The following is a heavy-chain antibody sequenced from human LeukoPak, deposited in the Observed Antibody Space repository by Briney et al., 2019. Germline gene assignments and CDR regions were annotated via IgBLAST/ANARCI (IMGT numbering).Heavy chain of an antibody. Sequence: SVKVSCKASGGTFSSYAISWVRQAPGQGLEWMGRIIPILGIANYAQKFQGRVTITADESTSTAYMELSSLRSEDTAVYYCAQGGSSGPRGFDPWGQGTLVTVSS. CDR3: AQGGSSGPRGFDP. CDR1: GGTFSSYA. CDR2: IIPILGIA. D-gene: IGHD6-19*01. V-gene: IGHV1-69*04. J-gene: IGHJ5*02.